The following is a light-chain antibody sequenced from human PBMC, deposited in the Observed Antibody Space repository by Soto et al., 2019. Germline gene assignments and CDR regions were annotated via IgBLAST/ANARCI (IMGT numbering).Light chain of an antibody. Sequence: DIQMTQSPSTLSTSVGARVTITCRASQSVSYWLAWYQQKPGKAPNLLIYDGSTLATGVPPRFSGGGFGTEFTLNISSLQPDDSAIYYCQHYNTYSKAFGPGTRVEIK. V-gene: IGKV1-5*01. CDR3: QHYNTYSKA. CDR2: DGS. J-gene: IGKJ3*01. CDR1: QSVSYW.